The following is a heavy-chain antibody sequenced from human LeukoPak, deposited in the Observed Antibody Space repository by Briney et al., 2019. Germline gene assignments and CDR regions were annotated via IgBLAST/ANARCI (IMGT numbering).Heavy chain of an antibody. D-gene: IGHD2-8*02. CDR2: ISYDGSNK. J-gene: IGHJ4*02. CDR1: GFTFSSYG. V-gene: IGHV3-30*03. Sequence: PGGSLRLSCAASGFTFSSYGMHWVRPAPGKGLEWVAVISYDGSNKYYADSVKGRFTISRDNSKNTLYLQMNSLRAEDTAVYYCARLVQGDDYWGQGTLVTVSS. CDR3: ARLVQGDDY.